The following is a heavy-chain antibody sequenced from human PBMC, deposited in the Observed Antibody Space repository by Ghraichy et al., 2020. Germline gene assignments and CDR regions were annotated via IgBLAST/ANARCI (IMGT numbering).Heavy chain of an antibody. D-gene: IGHD3-3*01. CDR1: GDSVSSNNYY. CDR2: IYYGGST. V-gene: IGHV4-39*07. J-gene: IGHJ6*02. Sequence: SETLPLTCTVSGDSVSSNNYYWGWIRQPPGKGLEWIGTIYYGGSTYYNPSLKSRVTISVATSKKQFSLKLSSVTAADTAVYYCARDLSRYDFWSGYYRADYYYYGMEVGGQGTTVTVSS. CDR3: ARDLSRYDFWSGYYRADYYYYGMEV.